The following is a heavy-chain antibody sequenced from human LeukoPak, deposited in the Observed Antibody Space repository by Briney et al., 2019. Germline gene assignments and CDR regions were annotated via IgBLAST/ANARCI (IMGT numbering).Heavy chain of an antibody. CDR3: ARAYSWSTPFDY. Sequence: SETLSLTCTVSGGSISSSSYYWGWIRQPPGKGLEWIGSIYYSGSTYYNPSLKSRVTIFVDTSKNQFSLKLSSVTAADTAVYYCARAYSWSTPFDYWGQGTLVTVSS. CDR2: IYYSGST. V-gene: IGHV4-39*07. J-gene: IGHJ4*02. D-gene: IGHD6-13*01. CDR1: GGSISSSSYY.